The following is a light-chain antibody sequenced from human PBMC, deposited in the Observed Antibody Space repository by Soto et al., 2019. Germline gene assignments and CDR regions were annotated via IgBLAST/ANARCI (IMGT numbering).Light chain of an antibody. CDR2: LRT. Sequence: IVLTQSPLSLPVTPGEPASISCRSSQSLVHRNGYDSLDWYLQKPGQSPQLLTYLRTHRASGFPDRCSGSRSRADLTLTISSVATGGVGGYYCMQAGQSSVTLGGGTKVEIQ. CDR1: QSLVHRNGYDS. CDR3: MQAGQSSVT. J-gene: IGKJ4*01. V-gene: IGKV2-28*01.